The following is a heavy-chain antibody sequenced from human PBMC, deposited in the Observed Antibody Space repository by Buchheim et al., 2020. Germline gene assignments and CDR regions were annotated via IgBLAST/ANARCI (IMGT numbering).Heavy chain of an antibody. CDR3: ARLQWLASVTFDY. CDR2: IYYSGST. Sequence: QVQLQQWGAGLLKPSETLSLTCAVYGGSFSGYYWSWIRQPPGKGLEWIGSIYYSGSTYYNPSLKSRVTISVDTSKNQFSMKLSSVTAADTAVYYCARLQWLASVTFDYWGQGTL. CDR1: GGSFSGYY. J-gene: IGHJ4*02. V-gene: IGHV4-34*01. D-gene: IGHD6-19*01.